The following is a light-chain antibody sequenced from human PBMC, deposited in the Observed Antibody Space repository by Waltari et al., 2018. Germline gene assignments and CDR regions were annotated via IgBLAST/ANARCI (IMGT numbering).Light chain of an antibody. CDR3: QHYVRLPAT. CDR2: DAS. V-gene: IGKV3-20*01. CDR1: QSLSRA. Sequence: EIVLTQSPDTLSLSPGERATLSCRASQSLSRALAWYQQNPGQAPRLLIYDASRRATGIPDRFSGSGSGTDFSLTITRLEPEDFAVYYCQHYVRLPATFGQGTKVEIK. J-gene: IGKJ1*01.